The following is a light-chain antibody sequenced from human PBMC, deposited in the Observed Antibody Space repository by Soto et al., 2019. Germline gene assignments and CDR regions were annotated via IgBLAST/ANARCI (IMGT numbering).Light chain of an antibody. J-gene: IGLJ2*01. Sequence: QSVLTQPPSASGSPGQSVTISCTGTSSDVGAYNYVSWYQQYTGKAPKLMIYDVSKRPSGVPDRFSGSKSGNTASLTVSGLRADDEAVYYCSSYGGGDTFHVIFGGGTKLKVL. CDR1: SSDVGAYNY. CDR3: SSYGGGDTFHVI. CDR2: DVS. V-gene: IGLV2-8*01.